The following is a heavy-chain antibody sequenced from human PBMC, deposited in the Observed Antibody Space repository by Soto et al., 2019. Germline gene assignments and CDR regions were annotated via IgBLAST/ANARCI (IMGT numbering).Heavy chain of an antibody. J-gene: IGHJ4*02. CDR2: ISSSSSYI. V-gene: IGHV3-21*01. CDR1: GFTFSSYS. Sequence: EVQLVESGGGLVKPGGSLRLSCAATGFTFSSYSMNWVRQAPGKGLEWVSSISSSSSYIYYADSVKGRFTISRDNAKNSLYLQMNSLIAEDTAVYYCARDLGSEAYWGQGTLVTVSS. CDR3: ARDLGSEAY. D-gene: IGHD3-16*01.